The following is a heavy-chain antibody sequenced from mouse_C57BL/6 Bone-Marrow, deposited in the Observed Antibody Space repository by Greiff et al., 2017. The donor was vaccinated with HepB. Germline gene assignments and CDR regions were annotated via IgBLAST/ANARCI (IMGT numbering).Heavy chain of an antibody. Sequence: EVMLVESGGGLVKPGGSLKLSCAASGFTFSSYAMSWVRQTPEKRLEWVATISDGGSYTYYPDNVKGRFTISRDNAKNNLYLQMSHLKSEDTAMYYGARGHYYGSSYAYYYAMDYWGQGTSVTVSS. CDR3: ARGHYYGSSYAYYYAMDY. CDR1: GFTFSSYA. V-gene: IGHV5-4*03. J-gene: IGHJ4*01. CDR2: ISDGGSYT. D-gene: IGHD1-1*01.